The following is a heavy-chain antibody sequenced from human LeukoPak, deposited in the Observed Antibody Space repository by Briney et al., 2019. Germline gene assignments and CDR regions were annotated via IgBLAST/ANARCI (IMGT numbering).Heavy chain of an antibody. Sequence: SETLSLTCAVHGGSFSGYYWTWIRQPPGKGLEWIGEINHSGTTNYNPSLKSRVTISVDTSKNQFSLKLTSVTAADTAVYYCARVSSGWPDYWGQGTLVTVSS. D-gene: IGHD6-19*01. CDR2: INHSGTT. V-gene: IGHV4-34*01. J-gene: IGHJ4*02. CDR3: ARVSSGWPDY. CDR1: GGSFSGYY.